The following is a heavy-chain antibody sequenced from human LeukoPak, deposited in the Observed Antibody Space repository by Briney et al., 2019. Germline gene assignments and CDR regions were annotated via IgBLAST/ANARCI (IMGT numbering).Heavy chain of an antibody. Sequence: GASVTVSCKASGYTFTSYYMHWVRQAPGQGLEWVGLINPSGGSTIYAQTIQGRVTMTRDTSTSTGYLELSSLRSEDTAVYYWAREGRAQLLRYFDWLSRGSDYFYMDVWGKGTTVTISS. D-gene: IGHD3-9*01. V-gene: IGHV1-46*01. J-gene: IGHJ6*03. CDR2: INPSGGST. CDR3: AREGRAQLLRYFDWLSRGSDYFYMDV. CDR1: GYTFTSYY.